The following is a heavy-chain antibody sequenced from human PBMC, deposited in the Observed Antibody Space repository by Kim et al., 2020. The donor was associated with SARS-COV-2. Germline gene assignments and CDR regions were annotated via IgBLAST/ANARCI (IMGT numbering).Heavy chain of an antibody. CDR2: TYYRSKWYN. Sequence: SQTLSLTCAISGDSVSSNSAAWNWIRQSPSRGLEWLGRTYYRSKWYNDYAVSVKSRITINPDTSKNQFSLQLNSVTPEDTAVYYCARGLPPGIAVAGTPFFDYWGQGTLVTVSS. V-gene: IGHV6-1*01. J-gene: IGHJ4*02. D-gene: IGHD6-19*01. CDR1: GDSVSSNSAA. CDR3: ARGLPPGIAVAGTPFFDY.